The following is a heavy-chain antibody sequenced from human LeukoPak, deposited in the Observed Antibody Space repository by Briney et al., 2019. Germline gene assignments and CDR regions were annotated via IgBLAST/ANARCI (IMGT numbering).Heavy chain of an antibody. J-gene: IGHJ6*03. CDR1: GFTFSSDA. V-gene: IGHV3-23*01. D-gene: IGHD6-19*01. CDR2: ISHIGGST. Sequence: PGGSLRLSCAASGFTFSSDAMSWVRQAPGKGLEWVSAISHIGGSTYYADSVKGRFTISRDNSKNMLYLQMNTQRSEDTATYYCAKGEWLGVFHNYYMDVWGNGTAVTVSS. CDR3: AKGEWLGVFHNYYMDV.